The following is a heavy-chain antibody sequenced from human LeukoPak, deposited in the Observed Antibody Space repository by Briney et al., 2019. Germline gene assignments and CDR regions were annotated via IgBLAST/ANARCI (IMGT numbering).Heavy chain of an antibody. CDR2: LSAYNGNT. V-gene: IGHV1-18*01. D-gene: IGHD6-13*01. J-gene: IGHJ4*02. CDR1: GYTFTSYG. CDR3: AAVTGIAAAGGGY. Sequence: GASVKVSCKASGYTFTSYGISGVRQAPGQGLEWMGWLSAYNGNTNYAQQLQGRVTMTTDKSTSTAYMELRSLRSDDTAVYYCAAVTGIAAAGGGYWGQGTLVTVSS.